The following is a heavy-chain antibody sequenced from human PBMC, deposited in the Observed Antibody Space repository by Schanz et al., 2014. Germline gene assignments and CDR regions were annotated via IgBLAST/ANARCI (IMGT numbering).Heavy chain of an antibody. CDR2: ISGSGGST. V-gene: IGHV3-23*04. D-gene: IGHD3-22*01. CDR3: AKDPSHGDYDYYFDY. J-gene: IGHJ4*02. Sequence: EVQLVESGGGLVKPGGSLRLSCAASGFTFSTYAMSWVRQAPGKGLEWVSAISGSGGSTYYADSVKGRFTISRDNSKNTLYLQMNSLRAEDTSVYYCAKDPSHGDYDYYFDYWGQGTLVTVSS. CDR1: GFTFSTYA.